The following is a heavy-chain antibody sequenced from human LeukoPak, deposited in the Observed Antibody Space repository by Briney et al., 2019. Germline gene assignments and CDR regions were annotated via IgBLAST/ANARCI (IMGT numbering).Heavy chain of an antibody. J-gene: IGHJ4*02. D-gene: IGHD3-10*01. CDR1: GYIFTNYW. CDR2: IYPADSDT. Sequence: GGSLRLSCQVSGYIFTNYWIGWVRQMPGKGLESMGIIYPADSDTTYSPSFEGQVTISADKSIDTVYLQWSSLKASDIATYYCARQSRDGSKTRGYYFDSWGQGTLVTVSS. CDR3: ARQSRDGSKTRGYYFDS. V-gene: IGHV5-51*01.